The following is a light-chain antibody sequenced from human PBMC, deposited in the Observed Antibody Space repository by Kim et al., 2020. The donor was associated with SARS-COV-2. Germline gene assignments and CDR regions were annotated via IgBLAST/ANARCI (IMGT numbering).Light chain of an antibody. J-gene: IGLJ3*02. CDR3: SSYTTRSTLA. CDR2: DVS. V-gene: IGLV2-14*02. Sequence: SITISCTGTNSDIGAYNLVSWYQQHPGKAPKLIIYDVSERPSGISARFSGSKSDNTASLTISGLQAEDEADYFCSSYTTRSTLAFGGGTQLTVL. CDR1: NSDIGAYNL.